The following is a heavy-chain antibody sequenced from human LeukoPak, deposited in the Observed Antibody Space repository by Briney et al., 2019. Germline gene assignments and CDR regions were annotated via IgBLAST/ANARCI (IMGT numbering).Heavy chain of an antibody. V-gene: IGHV5-51*01. CDR2: VYIGDSDP. Sequence: GESLKISCQGSGYSFSTSWIAWVRQAPGKGLEWVGSVYIGDSDPRYSPSFQGHVTMSADKSVNTASLQWNSLQGSDTGIYYCAKLKSFGYWFFDLWGRGTLVAVSS. CDR3: AKLKSFGYWFFDL. CDR1: GYSFSTSW. D-gene: IGHD3-16*01. J-gene: IGHJ2*01.